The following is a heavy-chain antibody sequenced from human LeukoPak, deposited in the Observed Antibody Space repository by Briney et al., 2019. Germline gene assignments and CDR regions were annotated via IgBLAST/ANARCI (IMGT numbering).Heavy chain of an antibody. CDR1: GGSFSGYY. CDR2: INHSGST. J-gene: IGHJ4*02. V-gene: IGHV4-34*01. CDR3: ARSGRYCSGGSCYHKLFDY. D-gene: IGHD2-15*01. Sequence: PSETLSLTCAVYGGSFSGYYWSWIRQPPGKGLEWIGEINHSGSTNYNPSLKSRVTISVDTSKNQFSLKLSSVTAADTAVYYCARSGRYCSGGSCYHKLFDYWGQGTLVTVSS.